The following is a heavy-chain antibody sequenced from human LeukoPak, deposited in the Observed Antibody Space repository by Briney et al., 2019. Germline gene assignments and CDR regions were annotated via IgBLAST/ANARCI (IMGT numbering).Heavy chain of an antibody. Sequence: PGGSLRLSCAASGFTFSTYAMSWVRQAPGKGLEWASAISGSGGSTYYADSVKGRFTISRDNSKNTLYLQMNSLRAEDTAVYYCAKSVTEGQYYYHYYMDVWGKGTTVTVSS. CDR2: ISGSGGST. CDR3: AKSVTEGQYYYHYYMDV. J-gene: IGHJ6*03. V-gene: IGHV3-23*01. CDR1: GFTFSTYA.